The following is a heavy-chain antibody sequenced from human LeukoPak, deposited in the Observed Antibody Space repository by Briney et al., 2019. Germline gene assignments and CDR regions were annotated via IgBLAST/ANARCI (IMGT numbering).Heavy chain of an antibody. CDR2: ISGSGGST. V-gene: IGHV3-23*01. J-gene: IGHJ4*02. CDR3: AEGPGRITIFGVVTPFDY. CDR1: GFTFSSYA. D-gene: IGHD3-3*01. Sequence: GGSLRLSCAASGFTFSSYAMSWVRQAPGKGLEWVSAISGSGGSTYYADSVKGRFTISRDNSKNTLYLQMNSLRAEDTAVYYCAEGPGRITIFGVVTPFDYWGQGTLVTVSS.